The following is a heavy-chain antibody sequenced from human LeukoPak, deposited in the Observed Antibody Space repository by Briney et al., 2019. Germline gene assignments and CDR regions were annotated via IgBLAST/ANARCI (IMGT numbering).Heavy chain of an antibody. D-gene: IGHD3-16*01. CDR3: ARGLAYDYVPLGWFDP. V-gene: IGHV4-61*09. J-gene: IGHJ5*02. CDR1: GGSFSSGDYY. Sequence: SETLPLTCTVTGGSFSSGDYYWSWIRQPAGKGLEWIGHSYPRGSTNYNPSLKSRVTISVDTSKNQFSLKLSSVTAADTAVYYCARGLAYDYVPLGWFDPWGQGTLVTVSS. CDR2: SYPRGST.